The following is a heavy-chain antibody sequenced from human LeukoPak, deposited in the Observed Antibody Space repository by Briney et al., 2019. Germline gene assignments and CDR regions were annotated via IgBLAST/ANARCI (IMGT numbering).Heavy chain of an antibody. Sequence: SETLSLTCTVSGGSIGSYYWSWIRQPAGKGLDWIGRIYTSGSTNYNPSLKSRVTMSVDTSKNQFSLKLSSVTAADTAVYYCARARIMITFGGVIVTAFDIWGQGTMVTVSS. CDR1: GGSIGSYY. CDR2: IYTSGST. J-gene: IGHJ3*02. V-gene: IGHV4-4*07. D-gene: IGHD3-16*02. CDR3: ARARIMITFGGVIVTAFDI.